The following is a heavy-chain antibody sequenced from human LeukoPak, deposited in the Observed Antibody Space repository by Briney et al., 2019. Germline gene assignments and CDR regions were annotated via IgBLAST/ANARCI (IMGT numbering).Heavy chain of an antibody. CDR1: GYTFTNYA. J-gene: IGHJ5*02. CDR3: ARDMVRGSENWFDP. D-gene: IGHD3-10*01. Sequence: ASVKVSRKASGYTFTNYAMHWVRQAPGQRLEWMGWINTGNGNTKYSQEFQGRVTITRDTSANTAYMELSSLRSEDTAVYYCARDMVRGSENWFDPWGQGTLVTVSS. V-gene: IGHV1-3*03. CDR2: INTGNGNT.